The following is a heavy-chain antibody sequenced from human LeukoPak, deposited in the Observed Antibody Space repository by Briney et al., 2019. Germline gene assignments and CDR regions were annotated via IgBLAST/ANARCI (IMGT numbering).Heavy chain of an antibody. CDR1: GGTFSSYA. CDR2: IIPIFGTA. CDR3: ASPFTMYSSGWYALGY. V-gene: IGHV1-69*13. J-gene: IGHJ4*02. Sequence: WASVKVSCKASGGTFSSYAISWVRQAPGQGLEWMGGIIPIFGTANYAQKFQGRVTITADESTSTAYMELSSLRSEDTAVYYCASPFTMYSSGWYALGYWGQGTLVTVSS. D-gene: IGHD6-19*01.